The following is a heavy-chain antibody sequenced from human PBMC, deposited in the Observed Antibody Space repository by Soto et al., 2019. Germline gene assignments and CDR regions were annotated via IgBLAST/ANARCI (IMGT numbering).Heavy chain of an antibody. Sequence: QVQLVQSGAEMKKPGSSVKVSCKTSGGAFSNFAVSWVRQAPGQGLEWVGGITPILGTPSYAQKFQGRVTITADVSTTSAHMEITRLTSEDTALYYCVRGGSGSRGDYWGQGTLVTVSS. CDR2: ITPILGTP. V-gene: IGHV1-69*01. CDR1: GGAFSNFA. J-gene: IGHJ4*02. CDR3: VRGGSGSRGDY. D-gene: IGHD3-10*01.